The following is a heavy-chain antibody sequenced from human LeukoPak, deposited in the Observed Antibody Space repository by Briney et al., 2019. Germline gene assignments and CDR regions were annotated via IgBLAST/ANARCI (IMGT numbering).Heavy chain of an antibody. J-gene: IGHJ4*02. Sequence: SETLSLTCTVSGGSISSGGYYWSWIRQHPGKGLEWIGYIYYSGSTYYNPSLKSRVTISVDTSKNQFSLKLNSVTAADTAVYYCARFQAVRAYYFDYWGQGTLVTVSS. D-gene: IGHD6-19*01. CDR2: IYYSGST. CDR1: GGSISSGGYY. CDR3: ARFQAVRAYYFDY. V-gene: IGHV4-31*03.